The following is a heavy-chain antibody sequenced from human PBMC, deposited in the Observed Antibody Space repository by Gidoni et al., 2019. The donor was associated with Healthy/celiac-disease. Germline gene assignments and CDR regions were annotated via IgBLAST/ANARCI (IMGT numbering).Heavy chain of an antibody. Sequence: QVQLQESGPGLVKPSETLSLTCTVSGVSISSYYWSWIRQPPGKGLEWIGYIYYSGSTNYNPSLKRRVTISVDTSKNQFSLKLSSVTAADTAVYYCARGRVVVPAPFDYWGQGTLVTVSS. CDR1: GVSISSYY. V-gene: IGHV4-59*01. CDR3: ARGRVVVPAPFDY. D-gene: IGHD2-2*01. J-gene: IGHJ4*02. CDR2: IYYSGST.